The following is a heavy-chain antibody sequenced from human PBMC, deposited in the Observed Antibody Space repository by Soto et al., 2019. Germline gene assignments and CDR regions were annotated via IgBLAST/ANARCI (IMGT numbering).Heavy chain of an antibody. CDR1: GYTFTSYG. J-gene: IGHJ6*02. V-gene: IGHV1-18*01. CDR3: AREACSGGSCLNYYYYGMDV. CDR2: ISAYNGNT. D-gene: IGHD2-15*01. Sequence: GASVKVSCKASGYTFTSYGISWVRQAPGQGLEWMGWISAYNGNTNYAQKLQGRVTMTTDTSTSTAYMELRSLRSDDTAVYYCAREACSGGSCLNYYYYGMDVWGQGTTVTVSS.